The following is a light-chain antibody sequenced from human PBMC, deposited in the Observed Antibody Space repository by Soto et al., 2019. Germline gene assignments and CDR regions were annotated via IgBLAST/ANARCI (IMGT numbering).Light chain of an antibody. CDR3: QQSHIPPYT. Sequence: DIQMTQSPSSLSASVGDRVIINCRASQDISSSSNWYQQKPGKAPELLIYATSSLQSGVPSRFSGSGSGTDFTLTINSLQPEDFASYHCQQSHIPPYTFGQGTKLEI. CDR2: ATS. J-gene: IGKJ2*01. V-gene: IGKV1-39*01. CDR1: QDISSS.